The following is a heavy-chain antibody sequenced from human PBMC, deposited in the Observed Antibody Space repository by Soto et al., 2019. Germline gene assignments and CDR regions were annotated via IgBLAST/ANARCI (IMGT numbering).Heavy chain of an antibody. J-gene: IGHJ4*02. CDR2: ISSSSSYI. CDR1: GFTFSSYS. CDR3: ARAFLGKGYSYGYYNY. V-gene: IGHV3-21*01. D-gene: IGHD5-18*01. Sequence: SGGSLRLSCAASGFTFSSYSMNWVRQAPGKGLEWVSSISSSSSYIYYADSVKGRFTISRDNAKNSLYLQMNSLRAEDTAVYYCARAFLGKGYSYGYYNYWGQGTLVTVSS.